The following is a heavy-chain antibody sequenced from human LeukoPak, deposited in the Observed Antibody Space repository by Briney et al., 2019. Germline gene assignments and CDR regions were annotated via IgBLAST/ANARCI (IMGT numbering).Heavy chain of an antibody. CDR2: ISSSSSYI. CDR1: GITFSSYS. V-gene: IGHV3-21*01. CDR3: ARGTGTDWFDP. D-gene: IGHD2-8*02. J-gene: IGHJ5*02. Sequence: PGGSLRLSSTASGITFSSYSMNWVRQAPGKGLEWVSSISSSSSYIYYADSVKGRFTISRDNAKNSLYLQMNSLRAEDTAVYYCARGTGTDWFDPWGQGTLVTVSS.